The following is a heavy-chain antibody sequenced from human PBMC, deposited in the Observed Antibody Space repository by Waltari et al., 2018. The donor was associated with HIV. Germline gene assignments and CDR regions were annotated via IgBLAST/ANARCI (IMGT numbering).Heavy chain of an antibody. D-gene: IGHD3-22*01. Sequence: EVQLVESGGGLVQPGGSLRLSCPASGFTSTSSGMNWVRQAPGKGLEWVSSISSSSSTIYYADSVKGRFTISRDNAKNSLYLQMNSLRAEDTAVYYCARETYYYDSSGPYFDYWGQGTLVTVSS. CDR2: ISSSSSTI. J-gene: IGHJ4*02. CDR3: ARETYYYDSSGPYFDY. V-gene: IGHV3-48*01. CDR1: GFTSTSSG.